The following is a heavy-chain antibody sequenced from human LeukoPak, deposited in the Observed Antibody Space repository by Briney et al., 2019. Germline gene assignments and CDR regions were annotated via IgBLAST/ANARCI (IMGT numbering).Heavy chain of an antibody. D-gene: IGHD6-19*01. V-gene: IGHV3-11*01. CDR1: GFTFSDYY. CDR2: ISDSSRTI. J-gene: IGHJ1*01. Sequence: GGSLRLSGAASGFTFSDYYMTWIRQAPGKGLQWLSFISDSSRTIYYADSVKGRFTISRDNAKNSLYLQMSSLRAEDTAIYYCARSSLPGRSGRTEYFQHWGQGALVTVSS. CDR3: ARSSLPGRSGRTEYFQH.